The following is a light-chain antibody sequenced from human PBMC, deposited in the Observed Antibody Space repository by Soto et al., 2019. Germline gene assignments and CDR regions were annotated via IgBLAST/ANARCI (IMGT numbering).Light chain of an antibody. CDR3: EQYNSFPFT. V-gene: IGKV1D-16*01. Sequence: DIQMTQSPSSLSASVGDRVTITCRASQGISSWLAWYQQKPEKAPKSLIYAASNLQSGGPSRFSGSGSGSDFSLTITRLQPEDFATYYCEQYNSFPFTCGPGTKVDIK. CDR2: AAS. J-gene: IGKJ3*01. CDR1: QGISSW.